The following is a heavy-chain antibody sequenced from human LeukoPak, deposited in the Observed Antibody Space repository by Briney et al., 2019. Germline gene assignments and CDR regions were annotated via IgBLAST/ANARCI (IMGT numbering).Heavy chain of an antibody. CDR2: ISYDGSNK. CDR1: GFTFSSYA. Sequence: GGSLRLSCAASGFTFSSYAMHWVRQAPGKGLEWVAVISYDGSNKYYADSVKGRFTISRDNSKNTLYLQMNSLRAEDTAVYYCARVRVGGSHAFDIWGQGTMVTVSS. CDR3: ARVRVGGSHAFDI. J-gene: IGHJ3*02. V-gene: IGHV3-30-3*01. D-gene: IGHD1-26*01.